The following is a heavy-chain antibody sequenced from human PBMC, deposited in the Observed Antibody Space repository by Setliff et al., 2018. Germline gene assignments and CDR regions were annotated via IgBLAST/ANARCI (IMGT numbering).Heavy chain of an antibody. D-gene: IGHD1-26*01. CDR2: INPNSGDT. V-gene: IGHV1-2*02. Sequence: ASVKVSCKASGNRFTDYNLHWVRQAPGQGLEWMGWINPNSGDTHSAQKFRGRVTMTRDTSINTAYMELSSLTSDDTAFYYCVRSGKFGMRFWFDQWGQGTLVTVSS. CDR1: GNRFTDYN. CDR3: VRSGKFGMRFWFDQ. J-gene: IGHJ5*02.